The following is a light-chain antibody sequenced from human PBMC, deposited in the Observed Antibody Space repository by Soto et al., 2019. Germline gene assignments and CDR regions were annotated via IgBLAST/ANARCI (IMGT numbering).Light chain of an antibody. CDR1: QVISTY. V-gene: IGKV1-27*01. CDR3: RKYATAPLT. CDR2: AAS. Sequence: DIQMTQSPSSLSASVGDRVTITCRASQVISTYLAWYQQKPGKVPKLLIYAASTLQSGVPSRFSGSGSGTDFTLTISSLQPEDVATYYCRKYATAPLTFGGGTMVEIK. J-gene: IGKJ4*01.